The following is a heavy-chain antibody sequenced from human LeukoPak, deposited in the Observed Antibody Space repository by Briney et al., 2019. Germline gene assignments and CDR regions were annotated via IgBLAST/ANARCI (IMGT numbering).Heavy chain of an antibody. Sequence: GRSLRLSCAASGFTFSTYAMHWVRQAPGKGLEWVAVISYDGTNKYYADSVKGRFTISRDNSKNTLYLQMNSLRAEDTAVYYCARDSVLLWFGGYHYYDMDVWGQGTTVTVSS. CDR3: ARDSVLLWFGGYHYYDMDV. CDR2: ISYDGTNK. CDR1: GFTFSTYA. V-gene: IGHV3-30-3*01. D-gene: IGHD3-10*01. J-gene: IGHJ6*02.